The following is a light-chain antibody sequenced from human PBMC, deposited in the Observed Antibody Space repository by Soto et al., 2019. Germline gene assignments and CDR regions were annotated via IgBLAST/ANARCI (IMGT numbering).Light chain of an antibody. J-gene: IGKJ4*01. CDR3: MQSRQLPRT. V-gene: IGKV2-28*01. CDR2: LGS. Sequence: DVVLTQSPLSLPVTPGEPASISCRSSQSLLYSNGYIYLDWYVQKPGQSPQLLIFLGSNRASGVXDXXSGSVSGTAFTLSISRVEAADVGVYYCMQSRQLPRTFGGGTKVEIK. CDR1: QSLLYSNGYIY.